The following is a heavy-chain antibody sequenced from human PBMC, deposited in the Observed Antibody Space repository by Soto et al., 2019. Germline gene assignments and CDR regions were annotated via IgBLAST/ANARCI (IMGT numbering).Heavy chain of an antibody. Sequence: PGGSLRLSCTASGFTFGDYAMSWFRQAPGKGLEWVGFIRSKAYGGTTEYTASVKGRFTISRDDSKSIAYLQMNSLKTEDTAVYYCTRDVDIVATDYYYGMDVWGQGTTVTVSS. D-gene: IGHD5-12*01. J-gene: IGHJ6*02. CDR1: GFTFGDYA. V-gene: IGHV3-49*01. CDR2: IRSKAYGGTT. CDR3: TRDVDIVATDYYYGMDV.